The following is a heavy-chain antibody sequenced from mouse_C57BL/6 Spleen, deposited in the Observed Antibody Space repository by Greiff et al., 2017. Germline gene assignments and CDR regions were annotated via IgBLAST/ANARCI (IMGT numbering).Heavy chain of an antibody. CDR2: IDPNSGGT. V-gene: IGHV1-72*01. J-gene: IGHJ1*03. CDR1: GYTFTSYW. Sequence: QVQLQQPGAELVKPGASVKLSCKASGYTFTSYWMHWVKQRPGRGLEWIGRIDPNSGGTKYNEKFKSKATLTVDKPSSTAYMQLSSLTSADSAVYYCARGGTYYGNPYWYFDVWGTGTTVTVSS. CDR3: ARGGTYYGNPYWYFDV. D-gene: IGHD2-10*01.